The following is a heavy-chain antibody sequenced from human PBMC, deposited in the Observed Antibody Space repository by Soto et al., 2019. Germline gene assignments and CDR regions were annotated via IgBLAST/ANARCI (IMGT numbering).Heavy chain of an antibody. V-gene: IGHV3-30*18. CDR2: ISYDGSNK. D-gene: IGHD5-18*01. Sequence: QVQLVESGGGVVQPGRSLRLSCAASGFTFSSYGMHWVRQAPGKGLEWVAVISYDGSNKYYADSVKGRFTISRDNSKNTLYLQMNSLRAEDTAVYYCAKDFVRGYSYALGAFDIWGQGTMVTVSS. CDR1: GFTFSSYG. J-gene: IGHJ3*02. CDR3: AKDFVRGYSYALGAFDI.